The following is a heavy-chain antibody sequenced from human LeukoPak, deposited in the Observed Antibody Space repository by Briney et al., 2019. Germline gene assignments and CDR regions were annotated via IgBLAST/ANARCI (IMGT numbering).Heavy chain of an antibody. Sequence: GASVKVSCKASGYTFTSYYMHWVRHAPGQGLEWMGIINPSGGSTSYAQKFQGRVTMTRDTSTSTVYMELSSLRSEDTAVYYCARGEGITMVRGVMGYWYYYMDVWGKGTTVTVSS. J-gene: IGHJ6*03. V-gene: IGHV1-46*01. CDR3: ARGEGITMVRGVMGYWYYYMDV. CDR2: INPSGGST. D-gene: IGHD3-10*01. CDR1: GYTFTSYY.